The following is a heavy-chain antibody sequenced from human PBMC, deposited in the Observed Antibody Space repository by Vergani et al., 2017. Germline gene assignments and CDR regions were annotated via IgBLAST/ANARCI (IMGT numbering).Heavy chain of an antibody. V-gene: IGHV3-23*01. D-gene: IGHD2/OR15-2a*01. CDR1: GFTFSSYA. J-gene: IGHJ6*02. CDR2: ISGSGGST. Sequence: EVQLLESGGGLVQPGGSLRLSCAASGFTFSSYAMSWVRQAPGKGLEWVSAISGSGGSTYYADSVKGRFTISRDNSKNSLYLQMNSLRAEDTAVYYCARDRSRTTGMDVWGQGTTVTVSS. CDR3: ARDRSRTTGMDV.